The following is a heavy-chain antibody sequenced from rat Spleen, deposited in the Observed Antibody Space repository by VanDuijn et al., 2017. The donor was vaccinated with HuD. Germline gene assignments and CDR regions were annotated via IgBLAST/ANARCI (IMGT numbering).Heavy chain of an antibody. Sequence: EVQLVESDGGLVQPGRSLKLSCAASGFTFSDYYMAWVRQAPTKGLEWVATISYDGSRTYYRDSVKGRFTISRDHAKSTLYLQMDSLRSEDTATYYCARQELRRPHWYFDFWGPGTMVTVSS. J-gene: IGHJ1*01. CDR1: GFTFSDYY. CDR3: ARQELRRPHWYFDF. D-gene: IGHD1-11*01. V-gene: IGHV5-29*01. CDR2: ISYDGSRT.